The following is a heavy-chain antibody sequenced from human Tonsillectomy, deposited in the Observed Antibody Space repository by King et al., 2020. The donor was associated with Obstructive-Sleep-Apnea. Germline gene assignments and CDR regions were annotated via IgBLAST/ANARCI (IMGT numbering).Heavy chain of an antibody. CDR1: GFNLSSYW. Sequence: VQLVESGGGLVQPGGSLRLSCAASGFNLSSYWIIWVRQAPGKGLEWVANIKQDGSEKYYVDSVKGRFTISRDNAKNSLYLQMNSLRAEDTAVYYCARDVGRFGVVIGGVYYYGMDVWGQGTTVTVSS. J-gene: IGHJ6*02. CDR2: IKQDGSEK. V-gene: IGHV3-7*03. CDR3: ARDVGRFGVVIGGVYYYGMDV. D-gene: IGHD3-3*01.